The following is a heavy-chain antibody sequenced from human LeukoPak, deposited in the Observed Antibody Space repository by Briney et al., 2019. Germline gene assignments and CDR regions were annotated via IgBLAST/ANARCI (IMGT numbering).Heavy chain of an antibody. J-gene: IGHJ6*02. CDR2: TYYRSKWYN. V-gene: IGHV6-1*01. CDR3: ARRGALSYGMDV. Sequence: SQTLSLTCAISGDSVSSNSAAWNWIRQSPSRGLEWLGRTYYRSKWYNDYAVSVKSRITNNPDTSKNQFSLRLNSVTPEDTAVYYCARRGALSYGMDVWGQGTTVTVSS. CDR1: GDSVSSNSAA.